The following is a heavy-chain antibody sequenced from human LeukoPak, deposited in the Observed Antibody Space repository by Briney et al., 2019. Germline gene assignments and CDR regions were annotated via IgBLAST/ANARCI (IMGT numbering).Heavy chain of an antibody. CDR2: IIPIFGTA. CDR3: ARGGYDIQYYYYYYMDV. D-gene: IGHD3-9*01. J-gene: IGHJ6*03. V-gene: IGHV1-69*13. Sequence: GASVKVSCKASGGTFNSNAISWVRQAPGQGLEWMGGIIPIFGTANYAQKFQGRVTITADESTSTAYMELSSLRSEDTAVYYCARGGYDIQYYYYYYMDVWGKGTTVTISS. CDR1: GGTFNSNA.